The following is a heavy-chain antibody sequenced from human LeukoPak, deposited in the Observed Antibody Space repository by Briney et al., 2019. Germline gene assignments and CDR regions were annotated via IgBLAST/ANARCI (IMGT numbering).Heavy chain of an antibody. Sequence: SQTLSLTCAISGDSVSSNSAAWSWITQSPSRGLEWLGTTYYRSKWYNDYAVSVKSRITINPDTSKNQFSLQLNSVTPEDTAVYYCARDPRTPAFAFWGQGTLVTVSS. CDR3: ARDPRTPAFAF. CDR1: GDSVSSNSAA. CDR2: TYYRSKWYN. V-gene: IGHV6-1*01. D-gene: IGHD1-14*01. J-gene: IGHJ4*02.